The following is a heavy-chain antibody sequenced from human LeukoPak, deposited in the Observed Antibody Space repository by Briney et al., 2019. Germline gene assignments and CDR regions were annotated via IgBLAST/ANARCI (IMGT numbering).Heavy chain of an antibody. D-gene: IGHD1-26*01. J-gene: IGHJ4*03. Sequence: PGGSLRLSCAASGFTFSSYGVHWVRQAPGKGLEWVAVIWYDGSNKYYADSVKGRFTISRDNSKNTLYLQMNSLRAEDTAVYYCARAPTSYYYFDYWGQGTTVTVSS. CDR2: IWYDGSNK. V-gene: IGHV3-33*01. CDR3: ARAPTSYYYFDY. CDR1: GFTFSSYG.